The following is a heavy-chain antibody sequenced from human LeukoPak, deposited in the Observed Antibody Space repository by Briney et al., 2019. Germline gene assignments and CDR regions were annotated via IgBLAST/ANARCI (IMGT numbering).Heavy chain of an antibody. D-gene: IGHD3-3*01. CDR3: AKDDDFWSSLFDY. J-gene: IGHJ4*02. V-gene: IGHV3-23*01. CDR2: LSGSGDST. CDR1: GFTFSSYA. Sequence: GGSLRLSCAASGFTFSSYAMSWVRQAPGKGLESVSALSGSGDSTDYADSVKGRFTISRDNSKNMVYLQMNSLRAEDTAVYYCAKDDDFWSSLFDYWGQGTLVTVSS.